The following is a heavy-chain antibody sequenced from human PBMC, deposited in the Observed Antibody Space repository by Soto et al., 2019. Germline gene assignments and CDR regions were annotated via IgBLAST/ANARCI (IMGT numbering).Heavy chain of an antibody. CDR2: IYSGGST. Sequence: GGSLRLSCAASGFTVSSNYMSWVRQAPGKGLEWVSVIYSGGSTYYADSVKGRFTISRDNSKNTLYLQMNSLRAEDTAVYYCATYDILTSFDYWGQGTLVTVSS. J-gene: IGHJ4*02. CDR1: GFTVSSNY. D-gene: IGHD3-9*01. CDR3: ATYDILTSFDY. V-gene: IGHV3-53*01.